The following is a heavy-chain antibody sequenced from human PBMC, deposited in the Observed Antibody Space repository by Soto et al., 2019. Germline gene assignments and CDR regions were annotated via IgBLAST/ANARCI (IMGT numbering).Heavy chain of an antibody. CDR3: TVGGAGHPFDY. J-gene: IGHJ4*02. V-gene: IGHV4-59*11. Sequence: QVQLQESGLGLVKPSETLSLTCTVSGVSITSHYWTWIRQPPGKGLEWIGNIHYSGSTNYSPSLKGRVIISVDTSENQSSLKLSSVTTADTAVYYCTVGGAGHPFDYWGQGTLVTVSS. CDR1: GVSITSHY. CDR2: IHYSGST. D-gene: IGHD3-16*01.